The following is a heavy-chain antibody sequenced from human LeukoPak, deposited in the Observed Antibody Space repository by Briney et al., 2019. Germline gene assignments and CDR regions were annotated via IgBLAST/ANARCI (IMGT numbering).Heavy chain of an antibody. J-gene: IGHJ5*02. CDR1: GGSMLNDY. Sequence: SETLSLSCTVSGGSMLNDYWSWIRQPAGKGLEWIGRIYTSGSTNYNPSLKSRVTISVDTSKNQFSLKLSSVTAADTAVYYCARGKGRAAAGTWGQGTLVTVSS. D-gene: IGHD6-13*01. V-gene: IGHV4-4*07. CDR3: ARGKGRAAAGT. CDR2: IYTSGST.